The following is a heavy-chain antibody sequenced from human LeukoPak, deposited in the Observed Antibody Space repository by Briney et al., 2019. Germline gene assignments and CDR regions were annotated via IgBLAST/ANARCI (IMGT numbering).Heavy chain of an antibody. J-gene: IGHJ5*02. CDR1: GGSISSGDYY. V-gene: IGHV4-30-4*01. CDR2: MYYSGST. D-gene: IGHD3-22*01. Sequence: PSQTLSLTCTVSGGSISSGDYYWSWIRQPPGKGLEWIAYMYYSGSTYYNPSLKSRVTMSADTSKNQLSLKLSSVTAADTAVDYCARPYYYDSRIDPWGQGILVTVPS. CDR3: ARPYYYDSRIDP.